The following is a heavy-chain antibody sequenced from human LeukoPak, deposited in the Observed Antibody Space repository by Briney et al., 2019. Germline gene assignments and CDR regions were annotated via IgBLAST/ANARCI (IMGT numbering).Heavy chain of an antibody. J-gene: IGHJ5*02. CDR3: ATDLGVAPFDP. CDR1: GFTFTSSA. V-gene: IGHV1-58*01. Sequence: SVKVSCKASGFTFTSSAVQWVRQARGQRLEWIGWIVVGSGNTNYAQKFQARVTITRDMSTSTAYMELSSLRSEDTAVYYCATDLGVAPFDPWGQGTLVTVSS. D-gene: IGHD6-19*01. CDR2: IVVGSGNT.